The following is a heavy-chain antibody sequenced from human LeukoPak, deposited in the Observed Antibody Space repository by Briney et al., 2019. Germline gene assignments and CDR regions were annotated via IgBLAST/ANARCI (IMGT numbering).Heavy chain of an antibody. CDR1: GFTFSSYA. CDR3: AKDLTPQPANAWFDP. CDR2: ISGAGGTT. D-gene: IGHD2-2*01. J-gene: IGHJ5*02. V-gene: IGHV3-23*01. Sequence: GGSLRLSCAASGFTFSSYAMSWVRHSPEKGLEWVSGISGAGGTTYYADSVKGRFTISRDNSKNTVYLQMNSLRAEDSAVYYCAKDLTPQPANAWFDPWGQGTLVTVPS.